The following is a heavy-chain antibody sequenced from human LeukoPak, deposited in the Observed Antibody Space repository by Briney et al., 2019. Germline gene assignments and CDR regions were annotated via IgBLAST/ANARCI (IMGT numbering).Heavy chain of an antibody. CDR2: ISGSGNST. Sequence: GGSLRLSCAAPGFTFSSFAMSWVRQAPGKGLEWVSVISGSGNSTYYADSVKGRFTVSRDNSKNTLYLQMNSLRAEDTALYYCARNDDYGGNGYFDYWGQGTLVTGSS. V-gene: IGHV3-23*01. CDR1: GFTFSSFA. CDR3: ARNDDYGGNGYFDY. J-gene: IGHJ4*02. D-gene: IGHD4-23*01.